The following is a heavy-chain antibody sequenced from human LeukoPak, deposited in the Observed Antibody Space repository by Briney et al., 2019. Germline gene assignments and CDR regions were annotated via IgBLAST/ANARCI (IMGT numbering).Heavy chain of an antibody. CDR3: ARTGGVCSTTGCYPYYFDY. J-gene: IGHJ4*02. D-gene: IGHD2-2*01. CDR2: ISGYNGNT. Sequence: ASVKVSCKASGDSFTNSGISSVRQAPGQGLEWMGWISGYNGNTQYAQKFQGRVTMTTDSSTSTADMELRSLRSDDTAVYYCARTGGVCSTTGCYPYYFDYWGQGILVTVSS. CDR1: GDSFTNSG. V-gene: IGHV1-18*01.